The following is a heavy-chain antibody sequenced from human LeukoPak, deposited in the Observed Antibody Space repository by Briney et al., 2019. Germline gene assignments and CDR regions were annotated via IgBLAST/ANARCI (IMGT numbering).Heavy chain of an antibody. Sequence: GGSLRLSCAASGFTFSSYGMHWARQAPGKGLEWVAVIWYDGSNKYYADSVKGRFTISRDNSKNTLYLQMNSLRAEDTAVYYCARPSGQYYYDSSGYYDYWGQGTLVTVSS. CDR2: IWYDGSNK. V-gene: IGHV3-33*01. CDR1: GFTFSSYG. D-gene: IGHD3-22*01. CDR3: ARPSGQYYYDSSGYYDY. J-gene: IGHJ4*02.